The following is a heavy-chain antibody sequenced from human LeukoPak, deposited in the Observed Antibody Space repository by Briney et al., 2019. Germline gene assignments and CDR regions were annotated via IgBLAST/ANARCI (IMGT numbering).Heavy chain of an antibody. V-gene: IGHV4-39*01. D-gene: IGHD4-23*01. Sequence: SETLSLTCTVSGGSISSSSYYWGWIRQPPGKGLEWIGSIYYSGSTYYNPSLKSRVTISVDTSKNQFSLKLSSVTAADTAVYYCARGQVTRHYYYYYGMDVWGQATTVTVSS. CDR2: IYYSGST. CDR1: GGSISSSSYY. CDR3: ARGQVTRHYYYYYGMDV. J-gene: IGHJ6*02.